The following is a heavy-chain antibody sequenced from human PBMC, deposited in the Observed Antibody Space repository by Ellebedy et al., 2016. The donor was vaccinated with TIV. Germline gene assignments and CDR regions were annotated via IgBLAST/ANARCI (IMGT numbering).Heavy chain of an antibody. Sequence: GESLKISCAASGFTFSSYGMHWVRQAPDKGLEWVAVIWYDGGNKYYAHSVKGRFTISRDNSKNTLYLQMNSLGAEDTAVYYCARGGSYYADYWGQGTLVTVSS. CDR2: IWYDGGNK. J-gene: IGHJ4*02. CDR3: ARGGSYYADY. CDR1: GFTFSSYG. D-gene: IGHD1-26*01. V-gene: IGHV3-33*01.